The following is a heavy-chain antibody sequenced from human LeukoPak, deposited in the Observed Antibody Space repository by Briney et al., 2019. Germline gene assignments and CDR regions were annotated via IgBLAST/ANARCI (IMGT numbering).Heavy chain of an antibody. D-gene: IGHD3-22*01. CDR2: IYTSGST. V-gene: IGHV4-4*07. CDR1: GGSISSYY. J-gene: IGHJ5*02. Sequence: SETLSLTCTVSGGSISSYYWSWIRQPAGKGLEWIGRIYTSGSTNYNPSLKSRVTMSVDTSKNQFSLKLSSVTAADTAVYYCASAITYYYDSSGYHPTQEPRWFDPWGQGTLVTVSS. CDR3: ASAITYYYDSSGYHPTQEPRWFDP.